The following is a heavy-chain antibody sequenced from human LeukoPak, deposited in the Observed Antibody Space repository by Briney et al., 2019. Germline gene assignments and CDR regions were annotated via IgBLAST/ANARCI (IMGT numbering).Heavy chain of an antibody. V-gene: IGHV4-30-2*01. J-gene: IGHJ6*02. Sequence: KPSETLSLTCAVSGGSISSGGYSWSWIRQPPGKGLEWIGYIYHSGSTYYNPSLKSRVSISVDRSKNQFSLKLSSVTAADTAVYYCARAPVTTGYSMDVWGQGTTVTVSS. CDR2: IYHSGST. CDR1: GGSISSGGYS. CDR3: ARAPVTTGYSMDV. D-gene: IGHD4-17*01.